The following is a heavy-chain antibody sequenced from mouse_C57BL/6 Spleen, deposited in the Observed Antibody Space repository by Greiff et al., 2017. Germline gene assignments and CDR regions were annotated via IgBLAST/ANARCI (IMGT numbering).Heavy chain of an antibody. D-gene: IGHD1-1*02. J-gene: IGHJ3*01. V-gene: IGHV1-82*01. CDR1: GYAFSSSW. CDR3: ARGGLLWAWFAY. CDR2: IYPGDGDT. Sequence: QVQLQQSGPELVKPGASVKISCKASGYAFSSSWMNWVKQRPGKGLEWIGRIYPGDGDTNYNGKFKGKATLTADKSSSTAYMQLSSLTSEDSAVYFCARGGLLWAWFAYWGQGTLVTVSA.